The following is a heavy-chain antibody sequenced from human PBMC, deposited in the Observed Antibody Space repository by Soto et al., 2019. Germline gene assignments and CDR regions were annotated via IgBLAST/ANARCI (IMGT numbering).Heavy chain of an antibody. CDR3: AREREGSGYDP. D-gene: IGHD1-26*01. CDR2: MNPNSGNT. V-gene: IGHV1-8*01. J-gene: IGHJ5*02. Sequence: QVQLVQSGAEVKKPGASVKVSCKASGYTFTSYDINWVRQATGQGLEWMGWMNPNSGNTAYAQKFQGRVTMTRNTSISTADVELRSLRCEDTAVYYCAREREGSGYDPWGQGTLVTVSS. CDR1: GYTFTSYD.